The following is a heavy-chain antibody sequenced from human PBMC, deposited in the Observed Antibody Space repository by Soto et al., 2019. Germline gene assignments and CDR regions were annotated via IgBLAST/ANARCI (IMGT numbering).Heavy chain of an antibody. J-gene: IGHJ6*02. CDR3: TTCSGGSCYRGDYYYGMDV. D-gene: IGHD2-15*01. CDR2: IKSKTDGGTT. V-gene: IGHV3-15*07. CDR1: GFPFVNAW. Sequence: PGGSLRLSCAASGFPFVNAWMSWVRQAPGKGLEWVGRIKSKTDGGTTDYAAPVKGRFTISRDDSKNTLYLQMNSLKTEDTAVYYCTTCSGGSCYRGDYYYGMDVWGQGTTVTVSS.